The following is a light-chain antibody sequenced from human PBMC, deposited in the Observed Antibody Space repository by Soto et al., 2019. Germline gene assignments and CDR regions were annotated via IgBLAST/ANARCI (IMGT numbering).Light chain of an antibody. Sequence: QSVLTQPHSASGSLGQSVTISCTGTSSDVGGYNYVSWYQQHPGKAPKLMISEVSKRPSGVPDRFSGSKSGNTASLTVSGLQVDEEADFYCSSYAGGNNLVFGGGTKLTFL. V-gene: IGLV2-8*01. J-gene: IGLJ3*02. CDR1: SSDVGGYNY. CDR2: EVS. CDR3: SSYAGGNNLV.